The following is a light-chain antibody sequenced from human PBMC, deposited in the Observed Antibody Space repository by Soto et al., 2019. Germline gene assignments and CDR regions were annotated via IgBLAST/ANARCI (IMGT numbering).Light chain of an antibody. CDR2: AAS. CDR1: QDISNY. CDR3: LQYNSYPWT. V-gene: IGKV1-17*01. J-gene: IGKJ1*01. Sequence: DIQMTQSPSSLSASVGDRVTITCQASQDISNYLNWYQQKPGKAPKRLIYAASSLQSGVPSRFSGSGSGTEFTLTISSLQPEDFATYYCLQYNSYPWTFGQGTKVDIK.